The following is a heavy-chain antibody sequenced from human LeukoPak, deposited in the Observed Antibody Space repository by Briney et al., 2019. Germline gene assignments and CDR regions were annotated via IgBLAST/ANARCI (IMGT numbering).Heavy chain of an antibody. V-gene: IGHV1-18*01. D-gene: IGHD5-12*01. Sequence: GASVKVSCKASGYTFSIYAISWVRQAPGQGLEWMGWISAYNGNTDYAQKLQGRVTMTTDTSTSTAYMELRSLRSDDTAVYYCARGLQENLAWLQAFSAFDIWGQGTMVTVSS. CDR2: ISAYNGNT. CDR3: ARGLQENLAWLQAFSAFDI. CDR1: GYTFSIYA. J-gene: IGHJ3*02.